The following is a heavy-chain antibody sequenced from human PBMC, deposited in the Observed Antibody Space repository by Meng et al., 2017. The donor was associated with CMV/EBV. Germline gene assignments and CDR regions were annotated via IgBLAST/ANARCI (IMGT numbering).Heavy chain of an antibody. CDR1: GGSFSGYY. D-gene: IGHD2-2*02. Sequence: GSLRLSCAVYGGSFSGYYWSWIRQPPGKGLEWIGEINHSGSTNYNPSLKSRVTISVDTSKNQFSLKLSSVTAADTAVYSCARGVRPGYCSSTSCYTGRPFHYYYYGMDVWGQGTTVTVSS. J-gene: IGHJ6*02. CDR2: INHSGST. V-gene: IGHV4-34*01. CDR3: ARGVRPGYCSSTSCYTGRPFHYYYYGMDV.